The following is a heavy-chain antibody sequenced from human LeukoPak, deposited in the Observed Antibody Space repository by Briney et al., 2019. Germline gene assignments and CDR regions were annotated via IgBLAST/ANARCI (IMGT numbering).Heavy chain of an antibody. J-gene: IGHJ4*02. D-gene: IGHD1-7*01. CDR2: ISGSGTGT. CDR3: AKEGGTGTRFDY. Sequence: GGSPRLSCAAFGFTFSSSAMSWVRQAPGKGLYWVSAISGSGTGTYYADSVKGRFTISRDNSKNTLYLQMNSLRAEDTAVYYCAKEGGTGTRFDYWGQGTLVTVSS. V-gene: IGHV3-23*01. CDR1: GFTFSSSA.